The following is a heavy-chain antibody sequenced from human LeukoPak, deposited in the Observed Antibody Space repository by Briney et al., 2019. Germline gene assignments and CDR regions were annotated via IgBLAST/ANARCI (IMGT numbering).Heavy chain of an antibody. CDR2: IRSKANSYAT. CDR1: GFTFSGSA. CDR3: TTRNLYSSSWYLDY. D-gene: IGHD6-13*01. V-gene: IGHV3-73*01. J-gene: IGHJ4*02. Sequence: GGSLRPSCAASGFTFSGSAMHWVRQASGKGLEWVGRIRSKANSYATAYAASVKGRFTISRDDSKNTAYLQMNSLKTEDTAVYYCTTRNLYSSSWYLDYWGQGTLVTVSS.